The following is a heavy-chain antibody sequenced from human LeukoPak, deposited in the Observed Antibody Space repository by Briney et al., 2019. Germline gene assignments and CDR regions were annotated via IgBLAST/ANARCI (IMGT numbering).Heavy chain of an antibody. J-gene: IGHJ4*02. V-gene: IGHV3-15*01. CDR1: GFTVSDAW. CDR2: IKASVDGSTI. CDR3: LSDLDY. Sequence: SGGSLRLSCAASGFTVSDAWMTWVRQYPGKGLGWVGRIKASVDGSTIEYGTPLKGRITISRDDSRNTVFLQMDSLKSDDAAVYYCLSDLDYWRQGALVTVSS.